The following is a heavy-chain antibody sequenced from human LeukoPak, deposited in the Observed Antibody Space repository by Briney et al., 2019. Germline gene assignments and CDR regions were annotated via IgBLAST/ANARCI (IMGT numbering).Heavy chain of an antibody. V-gene: IGHV3-30-3*01. CDR2: ISYDGSSK. D-gene: IGHD3-3*01. J-gene: IGHJ4*02. CDR3: AKDRITIFGVASREFDY. CDR1: GFTFSSYA. Sequence: GGSLRLSCAASGFTFSSYAMHWVRQAPGKGLEWVAVISYDGSSKYYADSVKGRFTISRDNSKNTLYLQMNSLRAEDTAVYYCAKDRITIFGVASREFDYWGQGTLVTVSS.